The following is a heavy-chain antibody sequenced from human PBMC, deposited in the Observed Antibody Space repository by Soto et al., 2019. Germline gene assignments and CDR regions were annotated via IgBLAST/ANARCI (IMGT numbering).Heavy chain of an antibody. Sequence: SAAKVSCKASGGTFSSYAIRWLRQAPGEGLEWMGGIIPILGTANYAQKFQGRVTITADESTSTAYMELSSLRSEGTAVYYCARDEVAAGRYYYGMAVWGQGTTVTVSS. CDR1: GGTFSSYA. CDR2: IIPILGTA. CDR3: ARDEVAAGRYYYGMAV. V-gene: IGHV1-69*13. J-gene: IGHJ6*01. D-gene: IGHD6-13*01.